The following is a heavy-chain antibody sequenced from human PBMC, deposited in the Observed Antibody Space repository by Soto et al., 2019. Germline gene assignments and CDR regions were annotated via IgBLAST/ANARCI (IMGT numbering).Heavy chain of an antibody. CDR1: GDSVSSYSAA. V-gene: IGHV6-1*01. J-gene: IGHJ4*02. CDR2: TYYRSRFFS. CDR3: ARGGAELDGDFDY. Sequence: SQTLSLTCAISGDSVSSYSAAWNWIRQSPSGGLEWLGRTYYRSRFFSDYAESVKSRIIINPDTSKNQFSLKLSSVTAADTAVYYCARGGAELDGDFDYWGQGTLVTVSS. D-gene: IGHD6-6*01.